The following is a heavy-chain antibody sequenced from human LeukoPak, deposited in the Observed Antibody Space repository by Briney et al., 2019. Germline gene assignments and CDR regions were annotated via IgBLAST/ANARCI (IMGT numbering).Heavy chain of an antibody. CDR3: VKSRSWYHFDY. Sequence: GGSLRLSCSASGFTFSAYGMHWVRQTPGKGLEHVSAISTNGDSTYYADSVKGRFIIPRDNSKNTLSLQMSSLRAEDTAIYYCVKSRSWYHFDYWGQGTLVTVSS. V-gene: IGHV3-64D*09. CDR1: GFTFSAYG. CDR2: ISTNGDST. J-gene: IGHJ4*02. D-gene: IGHD6-13*01.